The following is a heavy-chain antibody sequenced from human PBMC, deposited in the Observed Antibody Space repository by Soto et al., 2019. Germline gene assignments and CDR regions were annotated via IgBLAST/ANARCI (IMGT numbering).Heavy chain of an antibody. J-gene: IGHJ4*02. Sequence: SETLSLTCAVYGGSFSGYYWTWIRQPPGTGLEWIGEINHSGSTNYNPSLKSRVTISVGTSKNQFSLKLTSVTAADTAVYYCARRYGSCFDYWGQGTLVTVSS. CDR2: INHSGST. CDR3: ARRYGSCFDY. D-gene: IGHD5-18*01. V-gene: IGHV4-34*01. CDR1: GGSFSGYY.